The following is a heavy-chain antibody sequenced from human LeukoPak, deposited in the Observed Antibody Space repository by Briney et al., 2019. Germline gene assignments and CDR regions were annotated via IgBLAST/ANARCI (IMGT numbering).Heavy chain of an antibody. Sequence: SVKVSCKASGGTFSSYTITWVRQAPGQGLEWMGKIIPISGTTNYAQKFQGRVTFTADESTSTAYMELSSLRSEDTALYYCARKLRLGGNWFDPWGQGTLVTVSS. CDR2: IIPISGTT. V-gene: IGHV1-69*13. CDR3: ARKLRLGGNWFDP. CDR1: GGTFSSYT. D-gene: IGHD1-26*01. J-gene: IGHJ5*02.